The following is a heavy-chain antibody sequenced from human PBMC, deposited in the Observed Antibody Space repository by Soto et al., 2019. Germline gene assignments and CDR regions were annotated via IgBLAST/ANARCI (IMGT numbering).Heavy chain of an antibody. D-gene: IGHD2-15*01. CDR3: AKREMGYSDDDYYYGMDV. J-gene: IGHJ6*02. V-gene: IGHV1-69*06. CDR2: IIPIFGTA. CDR1: GGTFSSYA. Sequence: ASVKVSCKASGGTFSSYAISWVRQAPGQGLEWMGGIIPIFGTANYAQKFQGRVTITADKSTSTAYMELSSLRSEDTAVYYCAKREMGYSDDDYYYGMDVWGQGTTVTVSS.